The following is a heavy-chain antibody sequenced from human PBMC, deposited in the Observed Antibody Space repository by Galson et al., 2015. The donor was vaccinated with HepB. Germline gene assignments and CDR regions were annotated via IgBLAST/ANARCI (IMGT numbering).Heavy chain of an antibody. Sequence: ETLSLTCTVSGGSISSSSYYWGWIRQPPGKGLEWIGSIYYSGSTYYSPSLKSRVTISVDTSKNQFSLKLSSVTAADTAVYYCARKNRLHDYWGQGTLVTVSS. CDR3: ARKNRLHDY. CDR2: IYYSGST. D-gene: IGHD3-16*01. CDR1: GGSISSSSYY. V-gene: IGHV4-39*01. J-gene: IGHJ4*02.